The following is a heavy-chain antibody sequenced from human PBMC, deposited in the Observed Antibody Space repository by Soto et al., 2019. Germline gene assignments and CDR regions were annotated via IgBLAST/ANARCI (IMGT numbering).Heavy chain of an antibody. V-gene: IGHV3-30-3*01. CDR1: GFTFSSYA. CDR2: ISYDGSNK. J-gene: IGHJ4*02. D-gene: IGHD3-10*01. CDR3: ARGYGSGSYYNPLDY. Sequence: ESGGGVVQPGRSLRLSCAASGFTFSSYAMHWVRQAPGKGLEWVAVISYDGSNKYYADSVKGRFTISRDNSKNTLYLQMNSLRAEDTAVYYCARGYGSGSYYNPLDYWGQGTLVTVSS.